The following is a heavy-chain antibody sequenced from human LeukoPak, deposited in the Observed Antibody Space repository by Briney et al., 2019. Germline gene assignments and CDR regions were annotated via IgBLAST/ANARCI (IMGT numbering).Heavy chain of an antibody. Sequence: PGRSLRLSCAASGFTFSSYAMHWVRQAPGKGLEWVAVISYDGSNKYYADSVKGRFTISRDNSKNTLYLQMNSLRAEDTAVYYCARDQGLPDYWGQGTLVTVSS. CDR2: ISYDGSNK. J-gene: IGHJ4*02. CDR3: ARDQGLPDY. CDR1: GFTFSSYA. V-gene: IGHV3-30*04.